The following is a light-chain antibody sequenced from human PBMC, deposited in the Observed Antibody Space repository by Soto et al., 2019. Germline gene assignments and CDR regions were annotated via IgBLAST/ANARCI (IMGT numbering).Light chain of an antibody. CDR2: EVS. Sequence: QSALTQPASVSGSPGQSITISCTGTSSDVGGYDFVSWYQHHPGKAPKVIIYEVSKWPSGASTRFSGSKSGNTASLTISGLQTDDEADYYCCSFAGGNTLVFGGGTKLTVL. J-gene: IGLJ3*02. CDR1: SSDVGGYDF. V-gene: IGLV2-23*02. CDR3: CSFAGGNTLV.